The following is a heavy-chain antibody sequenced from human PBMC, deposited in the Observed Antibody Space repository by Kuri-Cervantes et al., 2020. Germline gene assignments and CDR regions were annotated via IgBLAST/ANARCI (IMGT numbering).Heavy chain of an antibody. CDR1: GFTFSSYG. CDR3: AKEGVWFGEFFGFDY. V-gene: IGHV3-30*18. D-gene: IGHD3-10*01. CDR2: ISYDGSNK. J-gene: IGHJ4*02. Sequence: GGSLRLSCAASGFTFSSYGMHWVRQAPGKGLEWVAVISYDGSNKYYADSVKGRFTISRDNSKDTLYLQMNSLRAEDTAVYYCAKEGVWFGEFFGFDYWGQGTLVTVSS.